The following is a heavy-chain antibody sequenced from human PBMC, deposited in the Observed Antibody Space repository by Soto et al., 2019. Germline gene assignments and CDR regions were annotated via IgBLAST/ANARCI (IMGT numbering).Heavy chain of an antibody. Sequence: GGSLRLSCAASGFTFSSYAMNWVRQAPGKGLEWVSAISGSGGGTYYVDSVKGRFTISRDNSRNTLYLQMNSLRAEDTAVYYCAKDPEVVVTAPDYWGQGTLVTVSS. CDR3: AKDPEVVVTAPDY. CDR1: GFTFSSYA. V-gene: IGHV3-23*01. CDR2: ISGSGGGT. J-gene: IGHJ4*02. D-gene: IGHD2-21*02.